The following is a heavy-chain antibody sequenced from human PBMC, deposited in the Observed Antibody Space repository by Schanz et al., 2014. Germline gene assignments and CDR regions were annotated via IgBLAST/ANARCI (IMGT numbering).Heavy chain of an antibody. CDR1: GGTFSSDT. Sequence: QVQLVQSGAEVKKPGPSVKVSCKASGGTFSSDTFSWVRQAPGQGLEWMGRIVPIAGITNYAQRFQGRVTITADKSTFTAYMELSSLRSEDTAVYYCARGYGDSPTDFWGQGTLVTVSS. CDR3: ARGYGDSPTDF. D-gene: IGHD4-17*01. J-gene: IGHJ4*02. CDR2: IVPIAGIT. V-gene: IGHV1-69*02.